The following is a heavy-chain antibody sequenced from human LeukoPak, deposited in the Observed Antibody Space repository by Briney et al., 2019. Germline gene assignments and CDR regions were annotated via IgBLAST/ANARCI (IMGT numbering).Heavy chain of an antibody. CDR1: GYSISSGYY. CDR3: ARYQPGSAFDI. CDR2: IFHSGST. V-gene: IGHV4-38-2*02. D-gene: IGHD2-2*01. J-gene: IGHJ3*02. Sequence: PSETLSLTCTVSGYSISSGYYWGWIRQPPGQGLEWIGNIFHSGSTYYNPSLKSRVTISVDTSKNQFSLKLSSVTAADTAVYYCARYQPGSAFDIWGQGTMVTVSS.